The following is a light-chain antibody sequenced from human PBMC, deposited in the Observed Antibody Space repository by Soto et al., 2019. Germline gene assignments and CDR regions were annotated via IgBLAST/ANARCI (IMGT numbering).Light chain of an antibody. V-gene: IGKV1-33*01. CDR2: DAS. J-gene: IGKJ2*01. CDR1: QDISNY. Sequence: DIQMTQSPSSLSASVGDRVTITCQASQDISNYLNWYQQKPGKAPKLLIYDASNMETGVTSRFSGSGAGTDFTFTISSLQREDSATYYCQQYDNLPYTFGQGTKLEI. CDR3: QQYDNLPYT.